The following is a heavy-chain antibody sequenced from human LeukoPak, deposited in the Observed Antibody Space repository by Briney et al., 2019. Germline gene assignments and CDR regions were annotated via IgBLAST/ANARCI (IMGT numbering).Heavy chain of an antibody. CDR1: GGSFSGYY. Sequence: SETLSLTCAVYGGSFSGYYWSWIRQPPGKGLEWIGEINHSGSTNYNPSLKSRVTISVDTSKNQFSLKLSPVTAADTAVYYCARGGKQQLSAYFDYWGQGTLVTVSS. CDR2: INHSGST. D-gene: IGHD6-13*01. J-gene: IGHJ4*02. CDR3: ARGGKQQLSAYFDY. V-gene: IGHV4-34*01.